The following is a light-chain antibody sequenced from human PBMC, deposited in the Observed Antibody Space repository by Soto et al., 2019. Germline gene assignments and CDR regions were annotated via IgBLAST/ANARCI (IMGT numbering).Light chain of an antibody. CDR1: SSDVGSYNL. Sequence: QSVLTQPASVSGSPGQSITISCTGTSSDVGSYNLVSWYQQHPGKAPKLMIYEGSKRPSGVSNRFSGSKSGNTASLTISGLQAEDEAGYYCCSYAGSSSWVFGGGTKLTVL. CDR2: EGS. J-gene: IGLJ3*02. V-gene: IGLV2-23*01. CDR3: CSYAGSSSWV.